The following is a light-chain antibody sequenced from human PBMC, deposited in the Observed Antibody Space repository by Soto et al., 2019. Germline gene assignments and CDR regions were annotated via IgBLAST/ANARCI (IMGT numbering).Light chain of an antibody. CDR2: DVN. J-gene: IGLJ3*02. Sequence: QSALTQPASMSGSPGQSITISCTGTSSDVGSYNLVSWYQQHPGKAPKLVIYDVNKRPSGVSNRFSGSKSGNTASLTISGLQAEDEADYYCCSYAGSSTWVFGGGTKVTVL. V-gene: IGLV2-23*02. CDR3: CSYAGSSTWV. CDR1: SSDVGSYNL.